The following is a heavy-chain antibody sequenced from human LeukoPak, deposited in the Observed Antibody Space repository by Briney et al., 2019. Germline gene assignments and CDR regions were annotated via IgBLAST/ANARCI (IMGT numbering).Heavy chain of an antibody. Sequence: PSETLSLTCSVSGDSIRSHYWSWIRQPPGKRPEWIGHVFFTGSTTYNPTLEGRVTISIDTSGSQFSLKLTSVTAADTAVYYCARVEWELLGARLWGQGILLSVSS. V-gene: IGHV4-59*11. J-gene: IGHJ4*02. D-gene: IGHD1-26*01. CDR3: ARVEWELLGARL. CDR2: VFFTGST. CDR1: GDSIRSHY.